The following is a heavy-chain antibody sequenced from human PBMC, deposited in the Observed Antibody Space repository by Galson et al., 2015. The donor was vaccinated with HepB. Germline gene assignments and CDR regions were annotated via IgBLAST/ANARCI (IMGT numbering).Heavy chain of an antibody. J-gene: IGHJ6*02. Sequence: ETLSLTCAVYNESFSSYNWSWIRQPPGKGLEWIGKINHSGRTNYTPSLKSRVIISIDTSKNQFSLKLSSVTAADTAVYYCARDKNIVVSGLYGMDVWGQGTTVTVSS. CDR3: ARDKNIVVSGLYGMDV. CDR1: NESFSSYN. CDR2: INHSGRT. D-gene: IGHD2-15*01. V-gene: IGHV4-34*01.